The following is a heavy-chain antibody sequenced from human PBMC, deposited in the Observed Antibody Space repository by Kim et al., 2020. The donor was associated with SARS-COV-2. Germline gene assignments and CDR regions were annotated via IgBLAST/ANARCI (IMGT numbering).Heavy chain of an antibody. CDR1: GGSISSGGYY. CDR2: IYYSGST. CDR3: AREYRDITIFGVVIRDGMDV. Sequence: SETLSLTCTVSGGSISSGGYYWSWIRQHPGKGLEWIGYIYYSGSTYYNPSLKSRVTISVDTSKNQFSLKLSSVTAADTAVYYCAREYRDITIFGVVIRDGMDVWAKGPRSPSP. V-gene: IGHV4-31*03. D-gene: IGHD3-3*01. J-gene: IGHJ6*02.